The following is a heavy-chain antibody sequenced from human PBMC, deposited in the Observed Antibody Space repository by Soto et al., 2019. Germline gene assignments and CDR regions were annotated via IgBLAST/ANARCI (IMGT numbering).Heavy chain of an antibody. CDR3: AKDRRWVYGSGTILSY. Sequence: EVQLSESGGGLVQPGGSLRLSCAASGFTFSSYAMSWVRQAPGKGLEWVSAISGSGGSTYYADSVKGRFTISRDNSKNTLYLQMNSLRAEDTAVYYCAKDRRWVYGSGTILSYWGQGTPVTVSS. CDR1: GFTFSSYA. V-gene: IGHV3-23*01. CDR2: ISGSGGST. D-gene: IGHD3-10*01. J-gene: IGHJ4*02.